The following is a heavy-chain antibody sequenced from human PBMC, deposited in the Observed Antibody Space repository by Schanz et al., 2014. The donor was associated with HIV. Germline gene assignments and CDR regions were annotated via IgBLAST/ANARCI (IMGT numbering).Heavy chain of an antibody. V-gene: IGHV1-18*01. CDR1: GHTSTNYG. D-gene: IGHD5-18*01. CDR3: ARDGSFGSDV. Sequence: QVPLVQSGAEVKKPGSSVKVSCKASGHTSTNYGITWVRQAPGQGLEWMAWISANNGNTYYAQKVQGRVSMATDTSTNTAYMELRSLRSEDTAVYYCARDGSFGSDVWGQGTLVTVSS. J-gene: IGHJ4*02. CDR2: ISANNGNT.